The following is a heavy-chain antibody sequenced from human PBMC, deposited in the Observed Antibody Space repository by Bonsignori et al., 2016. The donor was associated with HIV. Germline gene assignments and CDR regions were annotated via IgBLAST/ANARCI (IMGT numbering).Heavy chain of an antibody. Sequence: WVRQAPGQGLEWMGIINPIAGTTVYAQNFQGRVTMTRDTSTSTVYMELSSLTSEDTAVYFCARELRYSGNMTTAGAWFDPWGQGTLVTVSS. CDR3: ARELRYSGNMTTAGAWFDP. J-gene: IGHJ5*02. V-gene: IGHV1-46*01. D-gene: IGHD6-13*01. CDR2: INPIAGTT.